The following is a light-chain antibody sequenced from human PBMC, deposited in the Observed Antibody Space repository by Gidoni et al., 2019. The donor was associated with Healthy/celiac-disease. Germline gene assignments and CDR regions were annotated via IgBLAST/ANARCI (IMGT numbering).Light chain of an antibody. V-gene: IGLV3-19*01. CDR1: SLRSYS. Sequence: SSELTQDPAVSVALGQTVRITCHGDSLRSYSASWYQQKPGQAPVLVIYGKNNRPSGIPDRFSGSSSGNTASLTSTGAQAEDEADYYCNSRDSSGNHVVFGGGTKLTVL. CDR2: GKN. CDR3: NSRDSSGNHVV. J-gene: IGLJ2*01.